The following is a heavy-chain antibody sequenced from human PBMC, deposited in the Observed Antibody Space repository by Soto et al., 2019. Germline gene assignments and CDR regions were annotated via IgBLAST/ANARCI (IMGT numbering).Heavy chain of an antibody. CDR1: GGTFSSYA. Sequence: ASVKVSCKASGGTFSSYAISWVRQAPGQGLEWMGGIIPIFGTANYAQKFRGRVTITADKSTSTAYMELSSLRSEDTAVYYCARDSAYYYDSSGYYRFDYWGKGPLVTVSX. CDR3: ARDSAYYYDSSGYYRFDY. CDR2: IIPIFGTA. V-gene: IGHV1-69*06. J-gene: IGHJ4*02. D-gene: IGHD3-22*01.